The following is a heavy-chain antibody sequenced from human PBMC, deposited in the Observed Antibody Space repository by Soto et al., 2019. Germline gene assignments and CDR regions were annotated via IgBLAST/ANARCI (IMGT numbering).Heavy chain of an antibody. J-gene: IGHJ4*02. Sequence: ASVKVSCKASGYTFTGYYMHWVRQAPGQGLEWMGWINPNSGGTNYAQKIQGWVTMTRDTSISTAYMELSRLRSDDTAVYYCARTGHSSGYYYYFDYWGQGTLVTVSS. CDR1: GYTFTGYY. D-gene: IGHD3-22*01. CDR2: INPNSGGT. V-gene: IGHV1-2*04. CDR3: ARTGHSSGYYYYFDY.